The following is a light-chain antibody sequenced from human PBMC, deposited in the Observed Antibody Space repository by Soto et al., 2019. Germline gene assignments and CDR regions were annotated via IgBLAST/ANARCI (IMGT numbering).Light chain of an antibody. J-gene: IGKJ1*01. CDR1: RYIRSD. CDR2: AAS. CDR3: LGDDSALMWR. Sequence: DRNSVAYGASRYIRSDLSWYQQRPGQAPKVLIYAASSLQSGVPSRFSGSGSGTDFTLTISSLQPEDVATYYCLGDDSALMWRFGQGTKVDI. V-gene: IGKV1-6*01.